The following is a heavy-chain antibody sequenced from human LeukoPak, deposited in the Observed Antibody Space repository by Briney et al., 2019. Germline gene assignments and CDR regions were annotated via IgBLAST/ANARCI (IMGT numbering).Heavy chain of an antibody. CDR3: ARDLPLPYYYGSGSYPPLFDY. D-gene: IGHD3-10*01. V-gene: IGHV1-69*04. CDR2: IIPILGIA. CDR1: GGTFSSYA. Sequence: ASVKVSCKASGGTFSSYAISWVRQAPGQGLEWMGRIIPILGIANYAQRFQGRVTITADKSTSTAYMELSSLRSEDTAVYYCARDLPLPYYYGSGSYPPLFDYWGQGTLVTVSS. J-gene: IGHJ4*02.